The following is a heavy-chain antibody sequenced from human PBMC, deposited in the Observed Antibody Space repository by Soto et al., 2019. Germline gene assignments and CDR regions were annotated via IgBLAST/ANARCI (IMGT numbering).Heavy chain of an antibody. D-gene: IGHD3-3*01. CDR2: ISAYNGNT. CDR1: GYTFTSYG. V-gene: IGHV1-18*03. CDR3: ARHIYDFWSGVAFDI. Sequence: ASVKVSCKASGYTFTSYGISWVRQAPGQGLEWMGWISAYNGNTNYAQKLQGRVTMTTDTSTSTAYMELRSLRSDDMAVYYCARHIYDFWSGVAFDIWGQGTMVTVSS. J-gene: IGHJ3*02.